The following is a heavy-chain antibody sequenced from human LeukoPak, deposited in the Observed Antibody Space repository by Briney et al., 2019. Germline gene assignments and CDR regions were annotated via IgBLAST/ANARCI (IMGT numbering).Heavy chain of an antibody. V-gene: IGHV4-59*01. CDR1: GGSISSYY. J-gene: IGHJ5*02. Sequence: SETLSLICTVSGGSISSYYWSWIRQPPGKGLEWIGYIYYSGSTNYNPSLKSRVTISVDTSKNQFSLKLSSVTAADTAVYYCARRVTMVRGNRYNWFDPWGQGTPVTVSS. CDR2: IYYSGST. D-gene: IGHD3-10*01. CDR3: ARRVTMVRGNRYNWFDP.